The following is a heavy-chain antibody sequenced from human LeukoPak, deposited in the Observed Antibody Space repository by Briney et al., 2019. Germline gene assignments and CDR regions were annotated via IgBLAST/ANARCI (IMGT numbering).Heavy chain of an antibody. V-gene: IGHV1-18*04. Sequence: ASVKASCKASGYTFSSYGITWVRQAPGQGLEWMGWINANNGNTNYAQKLQGRVTMTTDTSTSTAYMELRSLRSDDTAVYYCARKGDDIVATIWRGNWFDPWGQGTLVTVSS. J-gene: IGHJ5*02. CDR1: GYTFSSYG. CDR2: INANNGNT. CDR3: ARKGDDIVATIWRGNWFDP. D-gene: IGHD5-12*01.